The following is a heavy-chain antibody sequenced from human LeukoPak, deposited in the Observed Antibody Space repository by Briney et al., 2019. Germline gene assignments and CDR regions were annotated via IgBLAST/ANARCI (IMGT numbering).Heavy chain of an antibody. CDR3: ARGPITPTYYYYYGMDV. CDR2: INHSGST. V-gene: IGHV4-34*01. J-gene: IGHJ6*02. D-gene: IGHD5-24*01. CDR1: GGSFSGYY. Sequence: NTSETLSLTCAVYGGSFSGYYWSWIRQPPGKGLEWIGEINHSGSTNYNPSLKSRVTISVDTSKNQFSLKLSSVTAADTAVYYCARGPITPTYYYYYGMDVWGQGTTVTVSS.